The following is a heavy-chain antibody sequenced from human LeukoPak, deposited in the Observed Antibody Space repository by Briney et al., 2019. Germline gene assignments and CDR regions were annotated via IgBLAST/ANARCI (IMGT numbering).Heavy chain of an antibody. CDR2: VHSSGNT. CDR3: ARHASDGSGSYRIFDL. J-gene: IGHJ4*02. CDR1: GGSINNNY. Sequence: SETLSLTCTLSGGSINNNYWSWIRQPPGGGLEWIAFVHSSGNTNYNPSLKSRVTISIDTSNNQFSLKLTSVTAADTAVYSCARHASDGSGSYRIFDLWGQGALVIVSS. V-gene: IGHV4-59*01. D-gene: IGHD3-10*01.